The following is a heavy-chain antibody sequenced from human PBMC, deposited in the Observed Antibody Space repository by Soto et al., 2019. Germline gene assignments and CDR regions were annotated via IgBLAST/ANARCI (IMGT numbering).Heavy chain of an antibody. CDR3: ARGFSSSETYYYGMDV. J-gene: IGHJ6*02. CDR1: GGTFSSYA. Sequence: ASVKVSCKASGGTFSSYAISWVRQAPGQGLEWMGGIIPIFGTANYAQKFQGRVTITADESTSTAYMELSSLRSEDTAVYYCARGFSSSETYYYGMDVWGQGTTVTVSS. CDR2: IIPIFGTA. D-gene: IGHD6-6*01. V-gene: IGHV1-69*13.